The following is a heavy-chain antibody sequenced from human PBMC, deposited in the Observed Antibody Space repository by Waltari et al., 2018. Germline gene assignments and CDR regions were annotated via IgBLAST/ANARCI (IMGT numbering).Heavy chain of an antibody. J-gene: IGHJ4*02. CDR2: IYHSGST. CDR1: GYSISSGYY. D-gene: IGHD5-12*01. CDR3: ALMATIYYFDY. V-gene: IGHV4-38-2*01. Sequence: QVQLQESGPGLVKPSETLSLTCAVSGYSISSGYYWGWIRQPPGKGLEWIGSIYHSGSTYYNPSLKSRVTISVDTSKNQFSLKRSSVTAADTAVDYCALMATIYYFDYWGQGTLVTVSS.